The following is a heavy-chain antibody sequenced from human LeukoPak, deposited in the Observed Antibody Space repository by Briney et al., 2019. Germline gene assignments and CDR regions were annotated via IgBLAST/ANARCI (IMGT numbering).Heavy chain of an antibody. D-gene: IGHD4-23*01. J-gene: IGHJ3*01. CDR1: GFTFSSYS. Sequence: GGSLRLSCAASGFTFSSYSMNWVRQAPGKGLEWVSSISSSSSYIYYADSVEGRFTISRDNAKNSLYLQMNSLRAEDTAVYYCARDPPYGGSFRWGQGTMVTVSS. CDR3: ARDPPYGGSFR. CDR2: ISSSSSYI. V-gene: IGHV3-21*01.